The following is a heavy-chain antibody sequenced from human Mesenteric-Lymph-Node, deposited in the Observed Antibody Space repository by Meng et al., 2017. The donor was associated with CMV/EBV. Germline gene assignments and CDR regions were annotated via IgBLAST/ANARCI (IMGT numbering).Heavy chain of an antibody. CDR3: AKILSRPALYWYGMGV. CDR2: IGYLDGTT. CDR1: GFTFRDYG. V-gene: IGHV3-23*01. J-gene: IGHJ6*02. Sequence: GGSLRLSCAASGFTFRDYGMTWVRQAPGKGLEWVSGIGYLDGTTDYGDSVKGRFSISRDNSKSTLYLQMNSLRAEDTAVYYCAKILSRPALYWYGMGVWGQGTTVTVSS. D-gene: IGHD2-8*02.